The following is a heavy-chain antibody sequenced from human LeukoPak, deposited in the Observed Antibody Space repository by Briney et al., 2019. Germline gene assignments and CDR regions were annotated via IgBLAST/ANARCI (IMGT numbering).Heavy chain of an antibody. Sequence: ALVKVSCKASGYTFTSHGISWVRQAPGQGLEWMGWISAYNGNTNYAQKLQGRVTMTTDTSTSTAYMELRSLRSDDTAVYYCARDERYCSGGSCYSGRWFDPWGQGTLVTVSS. CDR1: GYTFTSHG. V-gene: IGHV1-18*01. CDR2: ISAYNGNT. D-gene: IGHD2-15*01. CDR3: ARDERYCSGGSCYSGRWFDP. J-gene: IGHJ5*02.